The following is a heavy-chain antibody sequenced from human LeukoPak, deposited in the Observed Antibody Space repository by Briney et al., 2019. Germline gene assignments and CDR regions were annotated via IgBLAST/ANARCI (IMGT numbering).Heavy chain of an antibody. J-gene: IGHJ4*02. CDR2: IHATGGS. Sequence: SETLSLTCTVSGASIRNYYWSWIRQTPEKGLEWMGYIHATGGSNYYPSLKSRLTVSIDTSRNQLSLKLTSVTAADTAVYFCARLGSYHDFWGQGTLVTVSS. CDR3: ARLGSYHDF. D-gene: IGHD1-26*01. V-gene: IGHV4-4*09. CDR1: GASIRNYY.